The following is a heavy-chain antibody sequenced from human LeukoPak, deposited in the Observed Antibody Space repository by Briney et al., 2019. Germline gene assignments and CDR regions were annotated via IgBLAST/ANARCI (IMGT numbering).Heavy chain of an antibody. J-gene: IGHJ6*02. Sequence: GGSLRLSCAASGFTFNNYAMNWVRQAPGKGLEWVSVISGSGGTTYYADSVKGRFTISRDSSKNTLYLQMNSLRAEDTAVYAKVSGGGLYYDSMDVWGQGTTVTVSS. D-gene: IGHD1-14*01. CDR3: VSGGGLYYDSMDV. CDR1: GFTFNNYA. CDR2: ISGSGGTT. V-gene: IGHV3-23*01.